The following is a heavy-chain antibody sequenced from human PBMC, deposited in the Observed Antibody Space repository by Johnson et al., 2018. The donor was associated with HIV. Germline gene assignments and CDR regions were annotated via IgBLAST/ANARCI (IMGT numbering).Heavy chain of an antibody. V-gene: IGHV3-33*06. J-gene: IGHJ3*02. CDR3: AKDRGYGGNLDAFDI. CDR1: GFIFRSNG. CDR2: IWYDGRNK. Sequence: QVQLVESGGGVVQPGRSLRLSCRASGFIFRSNGIYWVRQAPGKGLEWVAVIWYDGRNKYYADSVKGRFTISRDNSKNTLYLQMNSLRAEDTAVYYCAKDRGYGGNLDAFDIWGQGTMVTVSS. D-gene: IGHD4-23*01.